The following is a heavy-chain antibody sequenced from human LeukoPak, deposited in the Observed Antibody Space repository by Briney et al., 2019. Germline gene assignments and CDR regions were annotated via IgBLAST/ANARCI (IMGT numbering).Heavy chain of an antibody. J-gene: IGHJ4*02. D-gene: IGHD3-22*01. Sequence: PGGSLRLSCAASGFTFSSYAMHWVRQAPGKGLEWVAVISYDGSNKYYADSVKGRFTISRDNSKNTLYLQMNSLRAEDTAVYYCARDPERYYYDSSGYYPHYWGQGTLVTVSS. CDR3: ARDPERYYYDSSGYYPHY. V-gene: IGHV3-30-3*01. CDR1: GFTFSSYA. CDR2: ISYDGSNK.